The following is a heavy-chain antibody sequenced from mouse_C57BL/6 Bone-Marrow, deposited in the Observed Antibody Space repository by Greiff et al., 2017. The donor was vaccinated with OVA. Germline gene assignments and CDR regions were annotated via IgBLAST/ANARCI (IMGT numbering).Heavy chain of an antibody. CDR2: INSDGGST. D-gene: IGHD1-1*01. CDR3: AREEGITTVVAHFDY. V-gene: IGHV5-2*01. CDR1: EYEFPSHD. J-gene: IGHJ2*01. Sequence: EVQGVESGGGLVQPGESLKLSCESNEYEFPSHDMSWVRKTPEKRLELVAAINSDGGSTYYPDTMERRFIISRDNAKNTLFLQMTSLRSEDTAMYYCAREEGITTVVAHFDYWGQGTTLTVSS.